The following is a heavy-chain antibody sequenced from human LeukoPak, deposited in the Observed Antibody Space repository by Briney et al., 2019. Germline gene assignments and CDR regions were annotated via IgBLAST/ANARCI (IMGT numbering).Heavy chain of an antibody. J-gene: IGHJ2*01. CDR2: IYYSGST. V-gene: IGHV4-61*01. CDR3: ARDGMTNPWYFDL. CDR1: GGSISSGSYY. Sequence: PSQTLSLTCTVSGGSISSGSYYWSWIRQPPGKGLEWIGYIYYSGSTNYNPSLKSRVTISVDTSKNQFSLKLSSVTAADTAVYYCARDGMTNPWYFDLWGRGTLVTVSS. D-gene: IGHD4-11*01.